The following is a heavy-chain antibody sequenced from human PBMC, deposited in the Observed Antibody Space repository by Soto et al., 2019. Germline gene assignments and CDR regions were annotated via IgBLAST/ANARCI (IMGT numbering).Heavy chain of an antibody. CDR1: GFTFSSYA. V-gene: IGHV3-23*01. CDR2: ISGSGGST. D-gene: IGHD3-16*02. Sequence: PGGSLRLSCAASGFTFSSYAMSWVRQAPGEGLEWVSAISGSGGSTYYADSVKGRFTISRDNSKNTLYLQMNSLRAEDTVVYYCAKYLFSGGGERVYDYIWGSYRKKPPGFEYFQHWGQGTLVTVSS. J-gene: IGHJ1*01. CDR3: AKYLFSGGGERVYDYIWGSYRKKPPGFEYFQH.